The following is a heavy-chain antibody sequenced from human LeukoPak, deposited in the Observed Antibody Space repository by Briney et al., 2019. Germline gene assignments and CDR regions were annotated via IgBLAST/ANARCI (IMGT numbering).Heavy chain of an antibody. V-gene: IGHV3-48*04. CDR2: ISSSSSTI. Sequence: PGGSLRLSCAASGFTFSSYAMSWVRQAPGKGLEWVSAISSSSSTIYYADSVKGRFTISRDNAKNSLYLQMNSLRAEDTAVYYCARVVGSGWYLHWGQGTLVTVSS. J-gene: IGHJ4*02. CDR1: GFTFSSYA. D-gene: IGHD6-19*01. CDR3: ARVVGSGWYLH.